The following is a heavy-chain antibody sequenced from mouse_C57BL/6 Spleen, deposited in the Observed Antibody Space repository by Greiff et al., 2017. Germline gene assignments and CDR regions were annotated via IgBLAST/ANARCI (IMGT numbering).Heavy chain of an antibody. CDR3: ARDDYYGHY. D-gene: IGHD1-2*01. J-gene: IGHJ4*01. CDR1: GFTFTDYY. CDR2: ISNGGGST. V-gene: IGHV5-12*01. Sequence: EVQLVESGGGLVQPGGSLKLSCAASGFTFTDYYMYWVHQTPEKRLEWVAYISNGGGSTYYPETVKGRFTISRDNANNTLYLQMSRLTSEDTAFYYCARDDYYGHYWGQGTSVTVSA.